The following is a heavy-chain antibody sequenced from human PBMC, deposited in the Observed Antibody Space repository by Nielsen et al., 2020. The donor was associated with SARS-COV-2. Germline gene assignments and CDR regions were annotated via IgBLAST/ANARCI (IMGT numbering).Heavy chain of an antibody. D-gene: IGHD6-13*01. J-gene: IGHJ6*02. CDR3: ARGGPIAAAGKAYYGMDV. CDR1: GFTFSSYE. CDR2: IWYDGSNK. Sequence: GGSLRLSCAASGFTFSSYEMNWVRQAPGKGLEWVAVIWYDGSNKYYAGSVKGRFTISRDNSKNTLYLQMNSLRAEDTAVYYCARGGPIAAAGKAYYGMDVWGQGTTVTVSS. V-gene: IGHV3-33*08.